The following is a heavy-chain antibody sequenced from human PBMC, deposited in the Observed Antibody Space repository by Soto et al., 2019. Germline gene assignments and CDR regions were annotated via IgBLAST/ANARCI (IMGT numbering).Heavy chain of an antibody. Sequence: EVQLVESGGGLVKPGGSLRLSCAASGFSFSKAWMNWVRQAPGKGLGWVGRIKSKTDGGTTDFAAPVKGRFTISRDDSKNTVYLQMNSLKTEDTAVYYCSNWNYAASDYWGQGALVTVSS. CDR2: IKSKTDGGTT. CDR3: SNWNYAASDY. CDR1: GFSFSKAW. V-gene: IGHV3-15*07. D-gene: IGHD1-7*01. J-gene: IGHJ4*02.